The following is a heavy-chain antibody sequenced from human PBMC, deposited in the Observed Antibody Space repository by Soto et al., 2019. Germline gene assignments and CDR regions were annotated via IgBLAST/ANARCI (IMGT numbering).Heavy chain of an antibody. CDR2: IDGSGGDT. V-gene: IGHV3-23*01. CDR1: GFTFSSYA. CDR3: AKEIVAAAYVATSPFDF. Sequence: EVRLLESGGGLVQPGGSLRLSCAASGFTFSSYAMGWVRQAPGKGLEWVSGIDGSGGDTSFADSVKGRFTISRDNSENTLYLHMNSLRAEDTARYFCAKEIVAAAYVATSPFDFWGQGTLVTVSS. J-gene: IGHJ4*02. D-gene: IGHD2-15*01.